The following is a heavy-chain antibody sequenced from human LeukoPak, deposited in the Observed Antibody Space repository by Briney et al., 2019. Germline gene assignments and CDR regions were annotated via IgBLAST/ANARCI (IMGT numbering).Heavy chain of an antibody. CDR2: MYHSGST. J-gene: IGHJ5*02. Sequence: SETLSLTCTVSGYSISSGYDWGWIRQPPGKGLEWIGSMYHSGSTNYNPSLKSRVTMSVDTSKNQFSLKLSSVTAADTAVYYCARVKFGSGNYNWFDPWGQGTLVTVSS. CDR3: ARVKFGSGNYNWFDP. V-gene: IGHV4-38-2*02. D-gene: IGHD3-10*01. CDR1: GYSISSGYD.